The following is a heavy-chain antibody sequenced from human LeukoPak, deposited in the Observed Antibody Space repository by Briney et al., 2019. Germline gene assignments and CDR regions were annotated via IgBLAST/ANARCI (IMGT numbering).Heavy chain of an antibody. V-gene: IGHV1-18*01. D-gene: IGHD5-12*01. CDR2: ISAYNGNT. Sequence: APVKVSCKASGYTSTSYGISWVRQAPGQGLEWMGWISAYNGNTNYAQKLQGRVTMTTDTSTSTAYMELRSLRSDDTTVYYCARARYRGYSGYNDAFDIWGQGTMVTVSS. J-gene: IGHJ3*02. CDR3: ARARYRGYSGYNDAFDI. CDR1: GYTSTSYG.